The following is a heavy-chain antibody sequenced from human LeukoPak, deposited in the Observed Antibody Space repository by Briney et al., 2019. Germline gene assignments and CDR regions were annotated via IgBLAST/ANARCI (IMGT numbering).Heavy chain of an antibody. V-gene: IGHV3-20*04. CDR3: ARYYADYYYYYYMDV. Sequence: PGGSLRLSCAASGFTFDDYGMSWVRQAPGKGLEWVSGINCNGGSTGYADSVKGRFTISRDNAKNSLYLQMNRLRAEDTALYYCARYYADYYYYYYMDVWGKGTTVTVSS. CDR2: INCNGGST. D-gene: IGHD1-26*01. CDR1: GFTFDDYG. J-gene: IGHJ6*03.